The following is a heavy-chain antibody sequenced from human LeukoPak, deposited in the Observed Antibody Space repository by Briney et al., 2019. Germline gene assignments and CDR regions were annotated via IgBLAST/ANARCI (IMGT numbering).Heavy chain of an antibody. CDR2: IYTSGTT. CDR1: GGSSSGYY. CDR3: ARDAKYYYGSRTYFFFEY. V-gene: IGHV4-4*07. D-gene: IGHD3-10*01. Sequence: SETLSLTCAVYGGSSSGYYWSWIRQPAGKGLEWIGHIYTSGTTNYNPSLKSRVTMSIDTSKNQFSLKLSSVTAADTAIYYCARDAKYYYGSRTYFFFEYWGQGTLLTVSS. J-gene: IGHJ4*02.